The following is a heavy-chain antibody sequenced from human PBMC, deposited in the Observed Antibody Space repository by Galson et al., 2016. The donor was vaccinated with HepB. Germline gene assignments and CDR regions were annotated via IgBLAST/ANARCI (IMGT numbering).Heavy chain of an antibody. V-gene: IGHV3-30-3*01. D-gene: IGHD1-26*01. Sequence: SLRLSCAASEFTFNNCPLHWVRQAPGKGLDWVAVLSHDGVTKFYADSVRARFTISRDKSKTTVYLQMDGLSAEDTAVYYCAREWELGGYFDYWGQGTLVTVSS. CDR1: EFTFNNCP. CDR3: AREWELGGYFDY. J-gene: IGHJ4*02. CDR2: LSHDGVTK.